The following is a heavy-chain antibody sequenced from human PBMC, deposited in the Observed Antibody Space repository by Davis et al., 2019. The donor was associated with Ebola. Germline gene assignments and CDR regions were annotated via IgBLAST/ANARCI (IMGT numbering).Heavy chain of an antibody. V-gene: IGHV3-23*01. Sequence: GESLKISCAAPGFTFSSYAMSWVRQAPGKGLEWVSAISGSGGSTYYADSVKGRFTITRDNSKNTLYLQMNSLRAEDTAIYYCAKDKNYDFWSGYPHDAFDIWGQGTMVTVSS. D-gene: IGHD3-3*01. CDR1: GFTFSSYA. J-gene: IGHJ3*02. CDR2: ISGSGGST. CDR3: AKDKNYDFWSGYPHDAFDI.